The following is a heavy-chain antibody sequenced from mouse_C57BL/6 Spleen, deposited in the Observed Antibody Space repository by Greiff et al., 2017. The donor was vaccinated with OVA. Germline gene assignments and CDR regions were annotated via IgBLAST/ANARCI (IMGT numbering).Heavy chain of an antibody. CDR1: GFTFSSYA. CDR3: TRDGYDEAMDY. V-gene: IGHV5-9-1*02. Sequence: EVKVVESGEGLVKPGGSLKLSCAASGFTFSSYAMSWVRQTPEKRLEWVAYISSGGDYIYYADTVKGRFTISRDNARNTLYLQMSSLKSEDTAMYYCTRDGYDEAMDYWGQGTSVTVSS. D-gene: IGHD2-2*01. J-gene: IGHJ4*01. CDR2: ISSGGDYI.